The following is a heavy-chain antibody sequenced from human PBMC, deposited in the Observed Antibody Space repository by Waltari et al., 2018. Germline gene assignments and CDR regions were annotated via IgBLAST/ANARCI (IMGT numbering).Heavy chain of an antibody. CDR2: INPIFGTA. CDR1: GGTFSSYA. Sequence: QVQLVQSGAEVKKPGSSVKVSCKASGGTFSSYAISWVRQAPGQGVEWMGGINPIFGTANDAQKFQGRVTITADESTSTAYMELSSLRSEDTAVYYCASTQDGYPEYFDYWGQGTLVTVSS. D-gene: IGHD5-12*01. J-gene: IGHJ4*02. CDR3: ASTQDGYPEYFDY. V-gene: IGHV1-69*13.